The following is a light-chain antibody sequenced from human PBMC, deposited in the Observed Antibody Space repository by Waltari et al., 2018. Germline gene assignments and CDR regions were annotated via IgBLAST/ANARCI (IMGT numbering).Light chain of an antibody. CDR3: QSYDSSLSTYV. CDR2: GNT. Sequence: QSVLTQPPSVSGAPGQRVTISCSGSNSNIGAGYDVHWYQQLPGTAPKLLIYGNTTRPSGVPDRFSGSKSGTSASLAISGLRAEDEADFYCQSYDSSLSTYVFGTGTKLTVL. CDR1: NSNIGAGYD. V-gene: IGLV1-40*01. J-gene: IGLJ1*01.